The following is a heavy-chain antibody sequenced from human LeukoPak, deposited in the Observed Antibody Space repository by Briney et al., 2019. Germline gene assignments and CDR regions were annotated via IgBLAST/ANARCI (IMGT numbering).Heavy chain of an antibody. CDR2: IKQDGSEK. V-gene: IGHV3-7*03. CDR3: ARGPPSTRYCSSTSCYLVY. Sequence: GGSLRLSCAASGFTFSSYWMSWVRQAPGKGLEWMANIKQDGSEKYYVDSVKGRFTISRDNAKNSLYLQMNSLRAEDTAVYYCARGPPSTRYCSSTSCYLVYWGQGTLVTVSS. J-gene: IGHJ4*02. D-gene: IGHD2-2*01. CDR1: GFTFSSYW.